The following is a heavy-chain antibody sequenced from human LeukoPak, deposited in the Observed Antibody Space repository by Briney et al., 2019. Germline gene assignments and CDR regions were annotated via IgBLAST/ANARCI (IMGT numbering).Heavy chain of an antibody. J-gene: IGHJ6*02. CDR3: ARDLTYYDSSGYPSYGMDV. D-gene: IGHD3-22*01. Sequence: SVKVSCKASGGTFSSYAISWVRQAPGQGLEWMGRIIPIFGIANYAQKFQGRVTITADKSASTAYMELSSLRSEDTAVYYCARDLTYYDSSGYPSYGMDVWGQGTTVTVSS. V-gene: IGHV1-69*04. CDR2: IIPIFGIA. CDR1: GGTFSSYA.